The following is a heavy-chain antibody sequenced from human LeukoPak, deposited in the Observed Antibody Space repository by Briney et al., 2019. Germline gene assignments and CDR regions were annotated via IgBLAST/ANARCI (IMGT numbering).Heavy chain of an antibody. CDR3: ARVGGDYLDAFDI. D-gene: IGHD4-17*01. V-gene: IGHV3-7*01. CDR2: IKQDGSEK. CDR1: GFTFSSYW. Sequence: GGSLRLSCAASGFTFSSYWMSWVRQAPGKGLEWVANIKQDGSEKYYVDSVKGRFTISGDNAKNSLYLQMNSLRAEDTAVYYCARVGGDYLDAFDIWGQGTMVTVSS. J-gene: IGHJ3*02.